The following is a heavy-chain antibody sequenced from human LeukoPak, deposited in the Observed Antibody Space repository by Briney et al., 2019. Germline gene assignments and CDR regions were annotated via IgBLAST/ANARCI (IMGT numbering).Heavy chain of an antibody. J-gene: IGHJ5*02. CDR1: GGSFSGYY. V-gene: IGHV4-34*01. Sequence: SETLSLTCAVYGGSFSGYYWSWIRQPPGKGLEWIGEINHSGSTNYNPSLKSRVTISVDTSKNQFSLKLSSVTAADTAVYYCARNRYYYGSGNYGVPNWFDPWGQGTLVTVSS. D-gene: IGHD3-10*01. CDR3: ARNRYYYGSGNYGVPNWFDP. CDR2: INHSGST.